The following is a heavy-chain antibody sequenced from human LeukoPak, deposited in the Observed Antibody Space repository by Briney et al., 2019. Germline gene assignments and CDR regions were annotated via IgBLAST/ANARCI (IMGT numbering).Heavy chain of an antibody. CDR3: ARAKGYSRRAFDI. D-gene: IGHD3-22*01. CDR1: GFTFSSYW. J-gene: IGHJ3*02. V-gene: IGHV3-74*01. Sequence: GGSLRLSCAASGFTFSSYWMHWVRQAPGKRLVWVSRINSDGSSTSYADSVKGRFTISRDNAKNTLYLQMNSLRAEDTAVYYCARAKGYSRRAFDIWGQGTMVTVSS. CDR2: INSDGSST.